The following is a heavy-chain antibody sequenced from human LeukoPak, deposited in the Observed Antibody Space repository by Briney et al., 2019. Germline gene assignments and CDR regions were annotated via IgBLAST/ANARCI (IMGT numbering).Heavy chain of an antibody. D-gene: IGHD4-11*01. Sequence: GGSLRLSCAASGFTFSSYAMSWVRQAPGKGLEWVSAISGSGGSTYYADSVKGRFTISRDNSKNTLYLQMNSLRAEDTAVYYCVKDVTPQYYFFDSWGQGTLVTVSS. V-gene: IGHV3-23*01. CDR3: VKDVTPQYYFFDS. CDR2: ISGSGGST. CDR1: GFTFSSYA. J-gene: IGHJ4*02.